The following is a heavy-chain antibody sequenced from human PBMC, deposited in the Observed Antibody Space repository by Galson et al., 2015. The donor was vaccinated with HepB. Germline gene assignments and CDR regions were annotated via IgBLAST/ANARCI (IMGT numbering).Heavy chain of an antibody. D-gene: IGHD3-10*01. CDR2: ISYDGSNK. CDR1: GFTFSSYA. V-gene: IGHV3-30-3*01. J-gene: IGHJ4*02. Sequence: SLRLSCAASGFTFSSYAMHWARQAPGKGLEWVAVISYDGSNKYYADSVKGRFTISRDNSKNTLYLQMNSLRAEDTAVYYCAGGVGYGSGSPFDYWGQGTLVTVSS. CDR3: AGGVGYGSGSPFDY.